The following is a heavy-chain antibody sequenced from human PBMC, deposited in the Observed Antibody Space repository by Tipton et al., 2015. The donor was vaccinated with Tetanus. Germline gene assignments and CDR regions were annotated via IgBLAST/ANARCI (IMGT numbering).Heavy chain of an antibody. CDR1: GYTFTHYG. CDR2: ISPFNENV. J-gene: IGHJ5*02. D-gene: IGHD3/OR15-3a*01. V-gene: IGHV1-18*01. Sequence: QLVQSGAEVKKPGGSVKVSCKASGYTFTHYGVNWVRQAPGQGLEWMGWISPFNENVNYAEKFQGRLTMTTDRSTATVYMDLRSLRSGDTAVYYCARGRGLGPHEYFEHWGQGTLVTVSS. CDR3: ARGRGLGPHEYFEH.